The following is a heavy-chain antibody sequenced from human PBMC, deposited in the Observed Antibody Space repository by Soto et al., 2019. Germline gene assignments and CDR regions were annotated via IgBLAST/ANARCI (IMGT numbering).Heavy chain of an antibody. D-gene: IGHD4-4*01. Sequence: GASVKVSCKASGGTFSRYTITWVRQAPGQGLEWMGGITPMFGTPNYAQKFQGRVTITADESTSTAYMELSSLRSDDTAVYYCARTRLQYRELVSWGQGTLVTVSS. CDR2: ITPMFGTP. J-gene: IGHJ5*02. CDR3: ARTRLQYRELVS. CDR1: GGTFSRYT. V-gene: IGHV1-69*13.